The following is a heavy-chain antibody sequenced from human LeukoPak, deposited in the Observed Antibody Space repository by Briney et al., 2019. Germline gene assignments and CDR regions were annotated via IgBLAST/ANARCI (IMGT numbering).Heavy chain of an antibody. V-gene: IGHV1-2*02. J-gene: IGHJ4*02. D-gene: IGHD6-19*01. CDR1: GYTFTGYY. CDR3: ARDLSGWSHGYFAS. Sequence: ASVKVSCKASGYTFTGYYMHWVRQAPGQGLEWMGWINPNSGGTNYAQKFQGGVTMTRDTSISPAYMELSRLRSDDTAVYYCARDLSGWSHGYFASWGPGTLVTVSS. CDR2: INPNSGGT.